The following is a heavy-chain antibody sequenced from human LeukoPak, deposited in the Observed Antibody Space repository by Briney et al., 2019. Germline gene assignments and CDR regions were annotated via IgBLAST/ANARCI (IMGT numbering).Heavy chain of an antibody. CDR2: FCGDGGIS. D-gene: IGHD1-26*01. Sequence: GRTLRLSYAASGFTFRSYSMSWVRQAPGKGLEWVSAFCGDGGISSYAAAVKGRFTISRDNYKNTVFLQMNSRRAEDTAVYDCASAVGPSTSYFDYWGQGTLVPGSS. CDR1: GFTFRSYS. V-gene: IGHV3-23*01. CDR3: ASAVGPSTSYFDY. J-gene: IGHJ4*02.